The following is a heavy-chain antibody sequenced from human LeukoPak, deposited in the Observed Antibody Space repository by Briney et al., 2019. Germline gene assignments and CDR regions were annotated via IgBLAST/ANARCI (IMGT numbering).Heavy chain of an antibody. Sequence: SVKVSCKASGGTFSSYAISWVRQAPGQGHEWMGGIIPIFGTANYAQKFQGRVTITADESTSTAYMELSSLRSEDTAVYYCARAGGSSYQDFDYWGQGTLVTVSS. CDR3: ARAGGSSYQDFDY. V-gene: IGHV1-69*01. D-gene: IGHD6-13*01. J-gene: IGHJ4*02. CDR1: GGTFSSYA. CDR2: IIPIFGTA.